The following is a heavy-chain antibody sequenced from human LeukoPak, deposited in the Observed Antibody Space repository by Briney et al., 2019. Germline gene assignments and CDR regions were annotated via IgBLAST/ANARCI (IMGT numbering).Heavy chain of an antibody. CDR1: GGSISSGGYY. V-gene: IGHV4-30-2*01. CDR3: ARGTHYDRGAFDI. D-gene: IGHD3-3*01. Sequence: SETLSLTCTVSGGSISSGGYYWSWIRQPPGKGLEWIGYIYHSGSTYYNPSLKSRVTISVDRSKNQFSLKLSSVTAADTAVYYCARGTHYDRGAFDIWGQGTMVAVSS. CDR2: IYHSGST. J-gene: IGHJ3*02.